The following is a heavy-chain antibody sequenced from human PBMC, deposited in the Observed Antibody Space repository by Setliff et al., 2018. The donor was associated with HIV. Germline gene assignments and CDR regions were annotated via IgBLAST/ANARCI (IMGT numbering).Heavy chain of an antibody. J-gene: IGHJ3*02. Sequence: GASVKVSCKASGYTFTTFGISWVRQAPGQGLEWMGWISAYNGHTNYAQKFQGRVTMTTDTSTSTAYMELRSLRFDDTAVYYCTRTSSSRPDAFDIWGQGTMVTVSS. V-gene: IGHV1-18*01. D-gene: IGHD6-13*01. CDR1: GYTFTTFG. CDR2: ISAYNGHT. CDR3: TRTSSSRPDAFDI.